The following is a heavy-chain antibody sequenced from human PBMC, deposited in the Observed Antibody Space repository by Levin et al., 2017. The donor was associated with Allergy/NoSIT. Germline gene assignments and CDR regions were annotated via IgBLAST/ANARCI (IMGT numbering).Heavy chain of an antibody. CDR3: ARGTDDYGDYGLDY. J-gene: IGHJ4*02. Sequence: SETLSLTCTVSGGSISSGGYYWSWIRQHPGKGLEWIGYIYYSGSTYYNPSLKSRVTISVDTSKNQFSLKLSSVTAADTAVYYCARGTDDYGDYGLDYWGQGTLVTVSS. V-gene: IGHV4-31*03. CDR2: IYYSGST. D-gene: IGHD4-17*01. CDR1: GGSISSGGYY.